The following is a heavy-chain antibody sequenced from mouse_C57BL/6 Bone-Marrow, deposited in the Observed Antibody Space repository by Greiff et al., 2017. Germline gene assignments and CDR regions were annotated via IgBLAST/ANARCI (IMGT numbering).Heavy chain of an antibody. J-gene: IGHJ3*01. CDR2: IHPSDSDT. CDR3: ALGNYVRAWFAY. CDR1: GYTFTSYW. Sequence: QVQLQQSGAELVKPGASVKVSCKASGYTFTSYWMHWVKQRPGQGLEWIGRIHPSDSDTNYNQKFKGKATLTVDKSSSTAYMQLSSLTSEDSAVYYCALGNYVRAWFAYWGQGTLVTVSA. D-gene: IGHD2-1*01. V-gene: IGHV1-74*01.